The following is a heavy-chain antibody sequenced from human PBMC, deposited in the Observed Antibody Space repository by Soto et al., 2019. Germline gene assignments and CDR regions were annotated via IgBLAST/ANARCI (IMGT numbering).Heavy chain of an antibody. CDR3: ARLEGLATISYYFDF. CDR2: IYFRGNT. D-gene: IGHD3-9*01. CDR1: DDSINSDKYY. J-gene: IGHJ4*02. Sequence: SETLSLTCTVSDDSINSDKYYWGWIRQPPGKGLEWIGSIYFRGNTYYNPSLQTRVTISLDKSKSQFSLKLNSVTAADSAVYFCARLEGLATISYYFDFWGQGALVTVSS. V-gene: IGHV4-39*01.